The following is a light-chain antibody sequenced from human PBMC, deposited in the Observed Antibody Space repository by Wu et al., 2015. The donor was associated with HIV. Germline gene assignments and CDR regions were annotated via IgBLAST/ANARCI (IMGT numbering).Light chain of an antibody. V-gene: IGKV3-11*01. J-gene: IGKJ5*01. Sequence: EIVLTQSPATLSLSPGERATFSCRASQSVSGIVAWYQQKPGQALRLLIFDASNRAAGIPDRFSGGGSVTDFTLTISSLEPEDSGVYYCQQHYKWPLTFGQGTRLEIK. CDR2: DAS. CDR3: QQHYKWPLT. CDR1: QSVSGI.